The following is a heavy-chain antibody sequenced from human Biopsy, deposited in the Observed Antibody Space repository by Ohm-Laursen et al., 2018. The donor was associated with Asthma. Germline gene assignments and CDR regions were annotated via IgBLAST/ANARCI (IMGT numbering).Heavy chain of an antibody. J-gene: IGHJ4*02. CDR3: ARGDSSNWSHYYFDY. D-gene: IGHD3-22*01. CDR1: GFAVSRDY. Sequence: SLRLSCAASGFAVSRDYMFWVRQAPGKGLEGVPVIYSGGTSHTADSVRGRFTISRDYSKNTLYLQMHSLRAEETAVYYCARGDSSNWSHYYFDYWGQGTLVTVSS. CDR2: IYSGGTS. V-gene: IGHV3-53*01.